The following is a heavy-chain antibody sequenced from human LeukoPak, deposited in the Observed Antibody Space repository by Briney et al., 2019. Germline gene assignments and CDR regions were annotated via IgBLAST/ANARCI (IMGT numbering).Heavy chain of an antibody. V-gene: IGHV4-34*01. Sequence: PSETLSLTCAVHGGSLSGHYWNWIRQPPGKGLEWIGQIHHSGNTNYNPSLKSRVTISVDTSKNQFSLKLSSVTAADTAVYYCASRRQSSYYDGMDLWGQGTTVTVSS. CDR3: ASRRQSSYYDGMDL. CDR1: GGSLSGHY. J-gene: IGHJ6*02. CDR2: IHHSGNT.